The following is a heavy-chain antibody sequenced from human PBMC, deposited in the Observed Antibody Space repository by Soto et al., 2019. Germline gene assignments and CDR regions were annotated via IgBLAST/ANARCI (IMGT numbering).Heavy chain of an antibody. CDR3: TRSNGYNGYSIDY. CDR1: GFTFSSYE. CDR2: INSRGSTI. V-gene: IGHV3-48*03. D-gene: IGHD5-12*01. J-gene: IGHJ4*02. Sequence: GGSLRLSCGASGFTFSSYEMNWVRQAPLKGLEWVSFINSRGSTIYCADSVRGRFTISRDNAKNSLFLQMNSLRAEDTAVYYCTRSNGYNGYSIDYWGQGTLFTVSS.